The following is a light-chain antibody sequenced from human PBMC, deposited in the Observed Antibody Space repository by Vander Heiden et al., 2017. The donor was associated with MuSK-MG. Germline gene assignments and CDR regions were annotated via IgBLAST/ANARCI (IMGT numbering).Light chain of an antibody. CDR1: QSIDNY. V-gene: IGKV3-11*01. J-gene: IGKJ4*01. CDR2: DAS. Sequence: EIVLTQSPATLSLSPGERATLSCRASQSIDNYLAWYQQKPVQAPRLLIYDASNSANGIPDRFSGSGSGTDFTLTSSSREPEDFAVYYWQQRYNWLTFGGGTKVEIK. CDR3: QQRYNWLT.